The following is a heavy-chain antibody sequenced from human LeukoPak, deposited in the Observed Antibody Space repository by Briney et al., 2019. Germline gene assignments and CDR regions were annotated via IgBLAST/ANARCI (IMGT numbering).Heavy chain of an antibody. J-gene: IGHJ6*04. CDR1: GGSISSGSYY. CDR2: IYTSGST. Sequence: SETLSLTCTVSGGSISSGSYYWSWIRQPAGKGLEWIGRIYTSGSTNYNPSLKSRVTISVDTSKNQFSLKLSSVTAADTAVYYCARGPMMDVWGKGTTVTISS. D-gene: IGHD2-2*01. CDR3: ARGPMMDV. V-gene: IGHV4-61*02.